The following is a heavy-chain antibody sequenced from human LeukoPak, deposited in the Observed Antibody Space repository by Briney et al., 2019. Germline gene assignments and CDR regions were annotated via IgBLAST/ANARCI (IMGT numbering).Heavy chain of an antibody. Sequence: ESGPTLVKPTQTLTLTCTFSGFSLSTSGVGVGWIRQPPGKALEWLALIYWNDDKRYSPSLKSGLTITKDTSKNQVVLTMTNMDPVDTATYYCAQIITIFGVVSYWGQGTLVTVSS. CDR2: IYWNDDK. V-gene: IGHV2-5*01. CDR3: AQIITIFGVVSY. D-gene: IGHD3-3*01. J-gene: IGHJ4*02. CDR1: GFSLSTSGVG.